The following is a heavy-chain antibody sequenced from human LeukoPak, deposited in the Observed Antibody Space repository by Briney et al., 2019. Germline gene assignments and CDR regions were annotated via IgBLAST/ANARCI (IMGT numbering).Heavy chain of an antibody. D-gene: IGHD2-15*01. J-gene: IGHJ4*02. Sequence: ASVKLSCKASGYTFTSYDINWVRQATGQGLEWMGWMNPNSDNTGYAQKFQGRVTMTRNTSISTAYMELSSLRSEDTAVYYCARVRRGSPAAAKDYWGQGTLVTVSS. CDR2: MNPNSDNT. CDR1: GYTFTSYD. V-gene: IGHV1-8*01. CDR3: ARVRRGSPAAAKDY.